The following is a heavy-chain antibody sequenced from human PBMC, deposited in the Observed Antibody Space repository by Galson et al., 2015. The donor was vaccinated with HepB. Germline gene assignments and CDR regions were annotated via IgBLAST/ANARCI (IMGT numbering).Heavy chain of an antibody. CDR3: ARGLGGWLQSYFDY. J-gene: IGHJ4*02. CDR1: GGSFSDYY. Sequence: ETLSLTCAVYGGSFSDYYWSWIRQPPGKGLEWIGEINHSGSTNYNPSLKSRVTISVDTSKNQFSLKLSSVTAADTAVYYCARGLGGWLQSYFDYWGQGTLVTVSS. V-gene: IGHV4-34*01. D-gene: IGHD5-24*01. CDR2: INHSGST.